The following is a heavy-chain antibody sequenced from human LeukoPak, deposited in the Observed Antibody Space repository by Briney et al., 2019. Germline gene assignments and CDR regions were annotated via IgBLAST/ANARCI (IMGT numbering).Heavy chain of an antibody. CDR3: ASKQGDY. Sequence: GGSLRLSCAASGFTFSNSWMSWVRQAPGKGLEWVATIKPDGSGKYYVDSVKGRFTISRDNAKKSLYLQMNSLRAEDTAVYYCASKQGDYWGQGTLVTVSS. J-gene: IGHJ4*02. CDR1: GFTFSNSW. CDR2: IKPDGSGK. V-gene: IGHV3-7*01.